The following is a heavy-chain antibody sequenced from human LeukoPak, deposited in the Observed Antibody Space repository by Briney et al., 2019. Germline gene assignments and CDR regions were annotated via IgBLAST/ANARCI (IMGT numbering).Heavy chain of an antibody. CDR3: AKGRDDYVLDY. V-gene: IGHV3-30*02. D-gene: IGHD3-16*01. J-gene: IGHJ4*02. CDR1: GFTFSSYG. Sequence: GGSLRLSCAASGFTFSSYGMHWVRQAPDKGLEWVAFIRSDGTNKYYADSVKGRFTISRDNSKNTLYLQMNSLTAEDTALYYCAKGRDDYVLDYWGQGTLVTVSS. CDR2: IRSDGTNK.